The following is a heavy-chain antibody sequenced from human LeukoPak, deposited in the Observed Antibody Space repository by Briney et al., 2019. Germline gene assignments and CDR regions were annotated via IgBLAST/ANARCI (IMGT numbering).Heavy chain of an antibody. CDR3: ARAGNSGSLDY. J-gene: IGHJ4*02. D-gene: IGHD1-26*01. CDR1: GFTFTDYY. CDR2: INPNSGDT. V-gene: IGHV1-2*02. Sequence: ASVKVSCKASGFTFTDYYMHWVRQAPGQGLEWTGWINPNSGDTNSAQKFQNRVTMTRDTSISTAYMELSRLRSDDTAVYYCARAGNSGSLDYWGQGTLVTVSS.